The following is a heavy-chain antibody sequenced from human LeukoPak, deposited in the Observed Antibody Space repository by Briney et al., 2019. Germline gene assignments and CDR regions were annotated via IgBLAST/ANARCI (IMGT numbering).Heavy chain of an antibody. D-gene: IGHD1-26*01. Sequence: PGGSLRLSCAASGFTVSSNYMSWVRQAPGKGLVWVSRINSDGSSTNYADSVKGRFTISRDNAKNTLYLQMNSLRAEDTAVYYCARVGATSYYWGQGTLVTVSS. V-gene: IGHV3-74*01. CDR1: GFTVSSNY. J-gene: IGHJ4*02. CDR3: ARVGATSYY. CDR2: INSDGSST.